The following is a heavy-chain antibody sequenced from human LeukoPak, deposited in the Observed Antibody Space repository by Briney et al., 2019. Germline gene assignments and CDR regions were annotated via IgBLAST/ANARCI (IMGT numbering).Heavy chain of an antibody. Sequence: PGGSLRLSREASGFTVRNNYMIRVLQAPGQGLEWVSVIHSRGTTNYADSVQGRFTISRDNSKTTVYLHMNSLRAEDTAVYYCARDSDSGYGPFASWGQGTLVTVSS. D-gene: IGHD5-12*01. CDR2: IHSRGTT. J-gene: IGHJ4*02. CDR1: GFTVRNNY. CDR3: ARDSDSGYGPFAS. V-gene: IGHV3-53*01.